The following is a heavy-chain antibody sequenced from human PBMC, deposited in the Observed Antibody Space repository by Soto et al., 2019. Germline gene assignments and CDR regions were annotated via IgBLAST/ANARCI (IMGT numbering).Heavy chain of an antibody. V-gene: IGHV5-51*01. J-gene: IGHJ5*02. Sequence: PGVSLKISCKGLGNSFNNWIGWVRQMTGKGLEWVGIIYPGDSDTRYSPSFQGQVTISADNSKNTLYLQMNGLRADDTAVYYCAKDRGSSLYHWFDPWGQGTLVTVSS. CDR1: GNSFNNW. CDR2: IYPGDSDT. D-gene: IGHD6-13*01. CDR3: AKDRGSSLYHWFDP.